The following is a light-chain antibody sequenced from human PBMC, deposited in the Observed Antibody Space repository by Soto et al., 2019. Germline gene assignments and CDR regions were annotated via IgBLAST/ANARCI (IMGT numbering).Light chain of an antibody. J-gene: IGKJ2*01. CDR1: QSVGSK. V-gene: IGKV3-15*01. CDR2: GAS. Sequence: EIVMTQSPTTLSVSPGERASLPCRASQSVGSKLIWYQHKPGQATRRLSYGASARATGIPARFSGSGSGTEFTLTISSVQSEDSATYYCQERSKWPLYTFGQGTKLELK. CDR3: QERSKWPLYT.